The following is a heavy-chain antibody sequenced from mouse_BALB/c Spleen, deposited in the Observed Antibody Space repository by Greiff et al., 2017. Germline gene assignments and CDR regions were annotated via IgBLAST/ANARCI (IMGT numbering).Heavy chain of an antibody. D-gene: IGHD1-1*01. CDR1: GYTFTDYE. CDR2: IDPETGGT. J-gene: IGHJ2*01. V-gene: IGHV1-15*01. Sequence: QVQLQQSGAELVRPGASVTLSCKASGYTFTDYEMHWVKQTPVHGLEWIGAIDPETGGTAYNQKFKGKATLTADKSSSTAYMELRSLTSEDSAVYYCTRPYCGSSYSDYWGQGTTLTGSS. CDR3: TRPYCGSSYSDY.